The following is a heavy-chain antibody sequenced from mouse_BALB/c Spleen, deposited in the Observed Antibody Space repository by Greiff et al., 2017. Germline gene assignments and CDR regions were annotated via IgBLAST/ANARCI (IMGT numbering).Heavy chain of an antibody. CDR1: GFTFSSYT. Sequence: EVKLVESGGGLVQPGGSLKLSCAASGFTFSSYTMYWVRQTPEKRLEWVAYISNGGGSTYYPDTVKGRFTFSRDNAKNTLYLQMSSLKSEDTAMYYCARIYYDYDGAWFAYWGQGTLVTVSA. CDR3: ARIYYDYDGAWFAY. V-gene: IGHV5-12-2*01. CDR2: ISNGGGST. J-gene: IGHJ3*01. D-gene: IGHD2-4*01.